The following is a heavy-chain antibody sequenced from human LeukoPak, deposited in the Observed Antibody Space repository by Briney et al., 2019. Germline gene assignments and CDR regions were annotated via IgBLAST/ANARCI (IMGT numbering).Heavy chain of an antibody. CDR2: IHYRGNT. D-gene: IGHD3-22*01. CDR3: ARRSYYYDSSGYSTFDC. J-gene: IGHJ4*02. V-gene: IGHV4-39*01. CDR1: GGSISSSSDY. Sequence: PSETLSLTCAVSGGSISSSSDYWGWIRQPPGKGLEWIGSIHYRGNTYYNPSLKSRVTLSVDTSKNQFSLKLSSVTAADTAVYYCARRSYYYDSSGYSTFDCWGQGTLVTVSS.